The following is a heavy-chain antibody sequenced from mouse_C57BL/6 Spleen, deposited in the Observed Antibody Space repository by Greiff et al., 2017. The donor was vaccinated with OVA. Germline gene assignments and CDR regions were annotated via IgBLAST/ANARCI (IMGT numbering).Heavy chain of an antibody. D-gene: IGHD2-2*01. CDR2: INPYNGDT. Sequence: VQLQQSGPELVKPGDSVKISCKASGFSFTGYFMNWVMQSHGKSLEWIGRINPYNGDTFYNQKFKGKATLTVDNSSSTALMKLRSLASADSAVYYCSPSTMVTGIDYWGQGTSLTVSS. CDR1: GFSFTGYF. J-gene: IGHJ2*02. CDR3: SPSTMVTGIDY. V-gene: IGHV1-20*01.